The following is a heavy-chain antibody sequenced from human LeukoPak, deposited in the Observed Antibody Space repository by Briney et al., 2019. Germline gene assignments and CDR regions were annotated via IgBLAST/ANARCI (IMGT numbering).Heavy chain of an antibody. CDR2: ISSSSSYI. D-gene: IGHD3-10*01. J-gene: IGHJ4*02. CDR1: GFTFSSYS. V-gene: IGHV3-21*01. Sequence: GGSLRLSCAASGFTFSSYSMNWVRQAPGKGLEWVSSISSSSSYIYYADSVKGRFTISRDNAKNSLYLQMNSLRAEDTAVYYCARFNGSGSSIDYWGQGTLVTVSS. CDR3: ARFNGSGSSIDY.